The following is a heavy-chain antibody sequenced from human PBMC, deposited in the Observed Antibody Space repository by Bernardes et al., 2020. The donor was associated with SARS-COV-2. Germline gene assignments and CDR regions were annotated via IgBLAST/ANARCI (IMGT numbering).Heavy chain of an antibody. CDR3: ASRGGRYYYYMDV. J-gene: IGHJ6*03. D-gene: IGHD3-10*01. CDR2: IYPGDSDT. CDR1: GHSFSNYW. V-gene: IGHV5-51*01. Sequence: GESLKISCKGSGHSFSNYWIGWVRQMPGKGLEWMGIIYPGDSDTRYSPSFQGQVTISADKSISTAYLQWNSLKASDTAVYYCASRGGRYYYYMDVWGKGTTVTVSS.